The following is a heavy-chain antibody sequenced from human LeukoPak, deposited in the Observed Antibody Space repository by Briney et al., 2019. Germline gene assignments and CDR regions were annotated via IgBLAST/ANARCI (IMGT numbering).Heavy chain of an antibody. D-gene: IGHD3-3*01. Sequence: AGGSLRLSCAASGFTFSSYAMHWVRQAPGKGLEWVAVISYDGSNKYYADSVKGRFTISRDNSKNTLYLQMNSLRAEDTAVYYCAKDGSDFWSGYYFPFDYWGQGTLVTVSS. CDR2: ISYDGSNK. CDR3: AKDGSDFWSGYYFPFDY. CDR1: GFTFSSYA. J-gene: IGHJ4*02. V-gene: IGHV3-30-3*01.